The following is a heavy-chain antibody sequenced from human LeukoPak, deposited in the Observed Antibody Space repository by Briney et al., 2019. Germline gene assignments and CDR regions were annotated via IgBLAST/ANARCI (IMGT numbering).Heavy chain of an antibody. CDR2: IYYSGST. D-gene: IGHD6-13*01. CDR1: GGSISSGGYY. V-gene: IGHV4-31*03. CDR3: ADTAAAAGWFDP. J-gene: IGHJ5*02. Sequence: SETLSLTCTVSGGSISSGGYYWSWIRQHPGKGLEWIGYIYYSGSTYYNPSLKSRVTISVDTSKNQFSLKLSSVTAADTAVYYCADTAAAAGWFDPWGQGTLVTVSS.